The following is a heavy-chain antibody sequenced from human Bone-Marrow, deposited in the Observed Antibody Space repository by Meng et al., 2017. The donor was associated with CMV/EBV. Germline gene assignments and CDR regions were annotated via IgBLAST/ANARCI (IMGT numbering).Heavy chain of an antibody. J-gene: IGHJ4*02. V-gene: IGHV2-5*02. Sequence: QITLKESGPTLXXXXXTXTLPCTFAGFSLRTSGVGVGWIRQPPGKALEWLALIYWDDDKRYSPSLKSRLTITKDTSKNQVVLTMTNMDPVDTATYYCAHRVGATFDYWGQGTLVTVSS. CDR3: AHRVGATFDY. D-gene: IGHD1-26*01. CDR2: IYWDDDK. CDR1: GFSLRTSGVG.